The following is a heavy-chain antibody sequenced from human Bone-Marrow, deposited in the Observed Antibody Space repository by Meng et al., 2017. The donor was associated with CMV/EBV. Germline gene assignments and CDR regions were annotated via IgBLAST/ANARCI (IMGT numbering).Heavy chain of an antibody. J-gene: IGHJ6*02. Sequence: GESLKISCAASGFTFSSYAMHWVRQAPGKGLEWVAVISYDGSNKYYADSVKGRFTISRDNSKNTLYLQMNSLRAEDTAVYYCARDRDCSSTSCYTSDYYGMDVWGQGTTVTGSS. V-gene: IGHV3-30*04. CDR2: ISYDGSNK. CDR1: GFTFSSYA. CDR3: ARDRDCSSTSCYTSDYYGMDV. D-gene: IGHD2-2*02.